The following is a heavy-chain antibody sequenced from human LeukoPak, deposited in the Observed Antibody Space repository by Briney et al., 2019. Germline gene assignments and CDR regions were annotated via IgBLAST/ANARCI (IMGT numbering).Heavy chain of an antibody. CDR1: GFTFRSHG. CDR3: ASLWFGESTNWFDP. J-gene: IGHJ5*02. CDR2: ISYDGSNK. Sequence: GGSLRLSCAASGFTFRSHGMHWVRQAPGKGLEWVAVISYDGSNKYYADSVKGRFTISRDNSKNTLYLQMNSLRAEDTAVYYCASLWFGESTNWFDPWGQGTLVTVSS. D-gene: IGHD3-10*01. V-gene: IGHV3-30*19.